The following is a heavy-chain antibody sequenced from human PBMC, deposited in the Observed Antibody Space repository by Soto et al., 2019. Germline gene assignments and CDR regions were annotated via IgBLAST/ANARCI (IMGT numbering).Heavy chain of an antibody. CDR1: GGSISSGGYS. CDR3: ARAPSATGWFDP. Sequence: SETLSLTCAVSGGSISSGGYSWSWIRQPPGKGLEWIGYIYHSGSTYYNPSLKSRVTISVDRSKNQFSLKLSSVTAADTAVYYRARAPSATGWFDPWGQGTLVTVSS. V-gene: IGHV4-30-2*01. J-gene: IGHJ5*02. CDR2: IYHSGST. D-gene: IGHD2-15*01.